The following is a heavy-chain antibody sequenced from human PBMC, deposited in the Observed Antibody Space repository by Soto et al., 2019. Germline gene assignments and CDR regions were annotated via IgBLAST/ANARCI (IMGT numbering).Heavy chain of an antibody. Sequence: PPETLSLTCTVSGGSISSGDYYWSWIRQPPGKGLEWIGYIYYSGSTYYNPSLKSRVTISVDTSKNQFSLKLSSVTAADTAVYYCARVDYYDSSGYYYFDYWGQGTLVTVSS. CDR1: GGSISSGDYY. J-gene: IGHJ4*02. V-gene: IGHV4-30-4*01. D-gene: IGHD3-22*01. CDR2: IYYSGST. CDR3: ARVDYYDSSGYYYFDY.